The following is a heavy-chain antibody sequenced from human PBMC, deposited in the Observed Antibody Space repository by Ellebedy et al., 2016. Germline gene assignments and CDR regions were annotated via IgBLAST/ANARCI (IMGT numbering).Heavy chain of an antibody. CDR3: ARSCVSGWYGLKYFDY. CDR2: IYYSGNT. Sequence: GSLRLXXAVYGGSFSGYYWSWIRQPPGKGLEWIGYIYYSGNTKYNPSLKSRVTISVDTSKNQFSLKLSSVTAADTAVYYCARSCVSGWYGLKYFDYWGQGTLVTVSS. J-gene: IGHJ4*02. CDR1: GGSFSGYY. V-gene: IGHV4-59*12. D-gene: IGHD6-19*01.